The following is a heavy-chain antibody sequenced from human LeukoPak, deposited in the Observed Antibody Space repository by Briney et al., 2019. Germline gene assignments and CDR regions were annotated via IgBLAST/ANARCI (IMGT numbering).Heavy chain of an antibody. CDR2: INRGGDT. D-gene: IGHD3-10*01. J-gene: IGHJ4*02. CDR1: GGSFGGYY. CDR3: ARGYGSGSYYNY. V-gene: IGHV4-34*01. Sequence: SETLSLTCAVYGGSFGGYYWGWTRQPPGKGLEWIGEINRGGDTNYNPSLKSRVTISLDTSKNQFSLKLSSVTAADTAVYYCARGYGSGSYYNYWGQGTLVTVSS.